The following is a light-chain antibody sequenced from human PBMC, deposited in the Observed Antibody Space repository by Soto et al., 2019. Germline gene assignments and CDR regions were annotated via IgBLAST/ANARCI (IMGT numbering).Light chain of an antibody. CDR3: QQYGSSPWT. J-gene: IGKJ1*01. CDR2: GAS. CDR1: QSVSSSY. Sequence: EIVLTQSPATLSLSPGERATLSCRASQSVSSSYLAWYQQKPRQAPRLLIYGASSRATGIPDRFSGSGSGTDFTLTISRLEPEDFAVYYCQQYGSSPWTFGQGTKVDIK. V-gene: IGKV3-20*01.